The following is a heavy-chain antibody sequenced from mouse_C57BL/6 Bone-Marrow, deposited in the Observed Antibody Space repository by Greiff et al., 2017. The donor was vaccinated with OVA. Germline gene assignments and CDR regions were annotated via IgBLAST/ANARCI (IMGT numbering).Heavy chain of an antibody. D-gene: IGHD2-4*01. V-gene: IGHV2-5*01. J-gene: IGHJ4*01. CDR1: GFSLTSYG. CDR3: AKNDYDGVYYAMDY. Sequence: VQLQQSGPGLVQPSQSLSITCTVSGFSLTSYGVHWVRQSPGKGLEWLGVIWRGGSTDYNAAFMSRLSITKDNSKSQVFFKMNSLQADDTAIYYCAKNDYDGVYYAMDYWGQGTSVTVSS. CDR2: IWRGGST.